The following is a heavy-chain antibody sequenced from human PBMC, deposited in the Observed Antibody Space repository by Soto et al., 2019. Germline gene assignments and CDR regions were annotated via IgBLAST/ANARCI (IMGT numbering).Heavy chain of an antibody. CDR1: GYTFTSYD. J-gene: IGHJ4*02. CDR3: ATGGFGITGTRLARNDY. CDR2: MNPNNGNT. V-gene: IGHV1-8*01. Sequence: GASVKVSCKASGYTFTSYDINWVRQAPGQGLEWMGWMNPNNGNTSYAQKFQGRVTMTKDTSTSTAYMELSSLRSEDTAVYYCATGGFGITGTRLARNDYWGQGTLVTVS. D-gene: IGHD1-7*01.